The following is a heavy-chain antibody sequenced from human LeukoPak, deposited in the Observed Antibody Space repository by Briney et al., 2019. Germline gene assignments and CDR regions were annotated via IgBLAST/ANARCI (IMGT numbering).Heavy chain of an antibody. CDR1: GFTFSSYA. CDR2: ISATGGST. Sequence: PGGSLRLSCAVSGFTFSSYAMSWVRQAPGKGLEWVSTISATGGSTYYADSVKGRFTISRDNSKSTLCLQMNSLRAEDTAVYYCAKQLGYCSDGSCYFPYWGQGTLVTVSS. D-gene: IGHD2-15*01. CDR3: AKQLGYCSDGSCYFPY. V-gene: IGHV3-23*01. J-gene: IGHJ4*02.